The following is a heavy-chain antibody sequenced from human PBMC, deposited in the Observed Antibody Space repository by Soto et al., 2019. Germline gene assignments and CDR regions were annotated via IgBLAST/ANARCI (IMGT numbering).Heavy chain of an antibody. Sequence: SETLSLTCAVSGGSISSSNWWSWVRQPPGKGLEWIGEIYHSGSTNYNPSLKSRVTISVDKSKNQFSLKLSSVTAADTAVYYCVRDIAVVVTGGHYYYYGMDVCGQGTSVTVSS. J-gene: IGHJ6*02. V-gene: IGHV4-4*02. CDR3: VRDIAVVVTGGHYYYYGMDV. CDR2: IYHSGST. CDR1: GGSISSSNW. D-gene: IGHD3-22*01.